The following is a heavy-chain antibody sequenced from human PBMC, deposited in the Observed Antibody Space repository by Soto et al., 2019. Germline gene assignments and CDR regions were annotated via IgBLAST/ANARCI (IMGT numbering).Heavy chain of an antibody. CDR1: GFTFSSYA. D-gene: IGHD5-12*01. Sequence: PGGALRLSCAASGFTFSSYAMSWVRQAPGKGQEWVSAISGRGGSTYYADSVKGRFTNYRYNSKNTLYLQMNSLIAEYTAVYYCAKDDSGYGDYGYWGQGTLVTVSS. J-gene: IGHJ4*02. CDR3: AKDDSGYGDYGY. CDR2: ISGRGGST. V-gene: IGHV3-23*01.